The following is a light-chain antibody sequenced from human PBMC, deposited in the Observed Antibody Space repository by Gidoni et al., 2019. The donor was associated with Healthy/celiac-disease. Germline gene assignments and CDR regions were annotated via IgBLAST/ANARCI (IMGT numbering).Light chain of an antibody. CDR1: QRLNSNY. Sequence: EIVLTQSPGTLSLSPGERATLSCRASQRLNSNYLAWYQQKPGQSPRLLIYRTSSRATRIPDRFSGSGSGTDFTLTISRLEPEDFAVFYCHQYATSLLTFGGGTKVEIK. CDR3: HQYATSLLT. J-gene: IGKJ4*01. V-gene: IGKV3-20*01. CDR2: RTS.